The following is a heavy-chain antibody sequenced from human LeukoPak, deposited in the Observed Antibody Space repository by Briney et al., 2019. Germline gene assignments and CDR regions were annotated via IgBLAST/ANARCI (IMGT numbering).Heavy chain of an antibody. Sequence: GASVKVSCKASGYTFTNYTIHWVRQAPGQRLEWMGCINADNGNTKYSPDFQGRVTIIRNTSASTAYMELSSLRSEDTAVYYCARADKICSGGSCYPGYWGQGTLVTVSS. CDR1: GYTFTNYT. D-gene: IGHD2-15*01. CDR2: INADNGNT. V-gene: IGHV1-3*03. J-gene: IGHJ4*02. CDR3: ARADKICSGGSCYPGY.